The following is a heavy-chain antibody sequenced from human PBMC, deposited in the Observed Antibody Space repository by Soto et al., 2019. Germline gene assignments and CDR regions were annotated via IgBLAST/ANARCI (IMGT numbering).Heavy chain of an antibody. D-gene: IGHD2-8*02. CDR1: GFIFHTYA. V-gene: IGHV3-30-3*01. Sequence: QVQLVESGGGVVQPGTSLRLSCAASGFIFHTYAVHWVRQAPGKGLEWVAVISEDSSNEYFADSVRGRFTISRDNSRNTQYVQMNSLRAEDTAVYYCARGLRYCTGGYCSQQFDYWGQGTLVTVSS. J-gene: IGHJ4*02. CDR3: ARGLRYCTGGYCSQQFDY. CDR2: ISEDSSNE.